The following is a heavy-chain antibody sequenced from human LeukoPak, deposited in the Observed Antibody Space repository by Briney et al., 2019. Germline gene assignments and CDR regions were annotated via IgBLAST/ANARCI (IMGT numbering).Heavy chain of an antibody. J-gene: IGHJ4*02. D-gene: IGHD5-18*01. CDR2: INTSGST. V-gene: IGHV4-4*07. CDR1: GGSISNYY. CDR3: ARSRGTALITRFDY. Sequence: PSETLSLTCTVSGGSISNYYWSWIREPAGKGLDWIGRINTSGSTNYNPSLESRVFMSVDTSKSQFSLKLNSVTAADTAVYFCARSRGTALITRFDYWGQGTLVTVSS.